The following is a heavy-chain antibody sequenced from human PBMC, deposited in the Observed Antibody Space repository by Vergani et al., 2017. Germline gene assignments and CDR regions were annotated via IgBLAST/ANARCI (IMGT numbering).Heavy chain of an antibody. CDR1: ESSFISNE. CDR3: TRHXPCGDGACLHFDH. V-gene: IGHV5-51*01. J-gene: IGHJ4*02. Sequence: EAMLVQSGAEVKKPGESLKISCKYSESSFISNEIAWVRQMSGKGLQWMGNINPIDSKIAYSPSFQGQAIMSLDKSITTAYLQWRSLKASDTAIYYCTRHXPCGDGACLHFDHWGQGTQVTVSS. D-gene: IGHD2-21*01. CDR2: INPIDSKI.